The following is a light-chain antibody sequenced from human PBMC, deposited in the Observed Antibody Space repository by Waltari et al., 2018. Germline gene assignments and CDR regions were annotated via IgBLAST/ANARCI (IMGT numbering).Light chain of an antibody. V-gene: IGKV3-15*01. J-gene: IGKJ1*01. Sequence: EVVMMPSPATLSVSPGERATLSCRASQSVSSNLSWYQQIPGQAPRLLIYGASTRATAIPARCIGGGSGTEFTLTTSSLQYEDFAIDYCQQYNNWLTWTFGQGTKVEIK. CDR1: QSVSSN. CDR2: GAS. CDR3: QQYNNWLTWT.